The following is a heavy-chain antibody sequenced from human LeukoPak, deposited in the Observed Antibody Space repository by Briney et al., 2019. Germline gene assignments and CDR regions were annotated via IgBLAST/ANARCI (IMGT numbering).Heavy chain of an antibody. CDR1: GFIFSGSW. CDR2: IKKDGSEK. Sequence: GGSLRLSRTASGFIFSGSWMAWIRQATGKGLEWVAIIKKDGSEKYYIESKKGRFTISRENAKNSVFLQMNSLRAEDTASYYCTTDTWYSAGHWGKGTLVTVAS. J-gene: IGHJ4*02. D-gene: IGHD2-15*01. V-gene: IGHV3-7*03. CDR3: TTDTWYSAGH.